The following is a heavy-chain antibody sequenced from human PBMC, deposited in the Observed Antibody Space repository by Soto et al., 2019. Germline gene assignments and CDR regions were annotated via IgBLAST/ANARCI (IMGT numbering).Heavy chain of an antibody. CDR1: GYSFTSYW. J-gene: IGHJ4*02. V-gene: IGHV5-51*01. D-gene: IGHD3-3*01. CDR3: ARAPDYDFWSGYSRATAYYFDY. CDR2: IYPGDSDT. Sequence: PGESLKISCKGSGYSFTSYWIGWVRQMPGKGLEWMGIIYPGDSDTRYSPSFQGQVTISADKSISTAYLQWSSLKASDTAMYYCARAPDYDFWSGYSRATAYYFDYWGQGTLVTVSS.